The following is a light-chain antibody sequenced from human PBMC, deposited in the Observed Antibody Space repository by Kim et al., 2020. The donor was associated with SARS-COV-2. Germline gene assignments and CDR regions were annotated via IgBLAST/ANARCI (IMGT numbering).Light chain of an antibody. V-gene: IGKV1-9*01. CDR3: QQFQSYPYT. J-gene: IGKJ2*01. CDR2: AAS. CDR1: QGISSF. Sequence: SASLGDRVTITCRASQGISSFLAWFQQKPGKAPEHLIYAASTLQSGVPSRFSGGGSGTEYSLTITGLQPEDFATYFCQQFQSYPYTFGQGTKLEI.